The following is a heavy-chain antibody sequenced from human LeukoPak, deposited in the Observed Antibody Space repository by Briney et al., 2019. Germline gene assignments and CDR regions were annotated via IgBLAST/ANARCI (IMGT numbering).Heavy chain of an antibody. V-gene: IGHV3-11*04. CDR2: ISSSGSTI. Sequence: GGTLRLYCAASGFTFSDYYMSWIRQAPGKGLEWVSYISSSGSTIYYADSVKGRFTISRDNAKNSLYLQMNSLRAEDTAVYYCASRITIFGGDAFDIWGQGTMVTVSS. J-gene: IGHJ3*02. CDR3: ASRITIFGGDAFDI. D-gene: IGHD3-3*01. CDR1: GFTFSDYY.